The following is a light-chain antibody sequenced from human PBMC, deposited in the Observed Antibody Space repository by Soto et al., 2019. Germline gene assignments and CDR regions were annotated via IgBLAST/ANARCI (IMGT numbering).Light chain of an antibody. Sequence: QSVLTQPPSVSGAPGQRVTISCIGGSSNIGAGYEVHWYQQLPGTVPKLLIYEVTYRPSGVSTRFSASKSGSTASLTISGIQAEDEADYYCSSYSTTSSPHVLFGGGTKLTVL. CDR1: SSNIGAGYE. CDR2: EVT. V-gene: IGLV1-40*01. J-gene: IGLJ2*01. CDR3: SSYSTTSSPHVL.